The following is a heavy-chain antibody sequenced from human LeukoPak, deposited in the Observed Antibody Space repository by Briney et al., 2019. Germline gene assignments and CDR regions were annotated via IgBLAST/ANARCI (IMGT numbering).Heavy chain of an antibody. V-gene: IGHV1-2*02. CDR1: GYTFTDYF. D-gene: IGHD2-21*02. CDR2: INPNIGDA. J-gene: IGHJ5*01. CDR3: ARMALDGGDSIVFDC. Sequence: ASVKVSCKASGYTFTDYFIHWVRQAPGQGLEWMGWINPNIGDASYAQKFQDRVTMTRDRSINTAYMELSRLTSDDTAVYYCARMALDGGDSIVFDCWGQGTLVTVSS.